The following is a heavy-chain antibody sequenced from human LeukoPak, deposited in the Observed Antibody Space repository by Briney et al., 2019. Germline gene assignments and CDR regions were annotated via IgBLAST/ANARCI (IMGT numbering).Heavy chain of an antibody. J-gene: IGHJ6*03. Sequence: GGSLRLSCAASGFTFSSYGMHWVRQAPGKGLEWVAFIRYDGSNKYYADSVKGRFTISRDNSKNALYLQMNSLRAEDTAVYYCAKDLIVVVPAAIRIFEEYYYYYMDVWGKGTTVTVSS. CDR1: GFTFSSYG. CDR3: AKDLIVVVPAAIRIFEEYYYYYMDV. D-gene: IGHD2-2*01. V-gene: IGHV3-30*02. CDR2: IRYDGSNK.